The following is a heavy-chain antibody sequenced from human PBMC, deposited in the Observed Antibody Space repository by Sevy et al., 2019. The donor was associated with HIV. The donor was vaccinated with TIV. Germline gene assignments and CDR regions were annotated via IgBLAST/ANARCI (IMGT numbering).Heavy chain of an antibody. J-gene: IGHJ4*02. CDR2: ISGSAGST. Sequence: GGSLRLSCAASGFIFISYAMTWVRQAPGKGLEWVSAISGSAGSTYYADSVKGRFTISRDNSKDTLYLQMNSLRAEDTAVYYCATAKVAYYDPYYFDYWGQGALVTVSS. CDR3: ATAKVAYYDPYYFDY. V-gene: IGHV3-23*01. CDR1: GFIFISYA. D-gene: IGHD3-22*01.